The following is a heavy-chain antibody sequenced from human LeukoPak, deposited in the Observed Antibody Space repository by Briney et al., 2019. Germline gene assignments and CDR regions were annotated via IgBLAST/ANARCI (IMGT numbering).Heavy chain of an antibody. CDR1: GYTFTSYY. V-gene: IGHV1-46*01. J-gene: IGHJ6*03. CDR2: INPSGGST. CDR3: ARAGDRWDYYYYYMDV. Sequence: GASVKVSCKASGYTFTSYYMHWARQAPGQGLEWMGIINPSGGSTSYAQKFQGRVTMTRDTSTSTVYMELSSLRSEDTAVYYCARAGDRWDYYYYYMDVWGKGTTVTVSS. D-gene: IGHD7-27*01.